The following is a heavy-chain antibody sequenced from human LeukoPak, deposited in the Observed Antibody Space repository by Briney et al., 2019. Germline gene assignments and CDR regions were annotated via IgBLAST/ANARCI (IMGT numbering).Heavy chain of an antibody. Sequence: SETLSLTCVVSGESVTNYYWSWIRQPAGKGLEWIGRIYTSGSTNYNPSLKSRVTMSVDTSKNQFSLKLSSVTAADTAVYYCAIQQGSFGAFDIWGQGTMVTVSS. CDR1: GESVTNYY. J-gene: IGHJ3*02. V-gene: IGHV4-4*07. CDR2: IYTSGST. CDR3: AIQQGSFGAFDI. D-gene: IGHD1-1*01.